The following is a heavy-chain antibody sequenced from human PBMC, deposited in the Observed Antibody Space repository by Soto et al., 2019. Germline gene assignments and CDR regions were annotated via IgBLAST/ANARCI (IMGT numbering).Heavy chain of an antibody. CDR3: ASVSTTYCGGDCYSGYNWFDP. CDR2: INHSGST. D-gene: IGHD2-21*02. CDR1: GGSFSGYY. Sequence: QVQLQQWGAGLLKPSETLSLTCAVYGGSFSGYYWSWIRQPPGKGLEWIGEINHSGSTNYNPSLKSRFTISVDTSKNQFSLKLSSVTAADTAVYYCASVSTTYCGGDCYSGYNWFDPWGQGTLVTVSS. V-gene: IGHV4-34*01. J-gene: IGHJ5*02.